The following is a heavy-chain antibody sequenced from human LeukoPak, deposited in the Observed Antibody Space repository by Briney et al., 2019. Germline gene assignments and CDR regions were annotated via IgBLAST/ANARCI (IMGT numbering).Heavy chain of an antibody. V-gene: IGHV4-59*01. D-gene: IGHD3-22*01. CDR3: ARDGDYYDSSGYYDAFDI. Sequence: SETLSLTFTGSVGPISSYYWSWIRQPPGKGLEWIGYIYYSGSTNSNPSLKSRVTISVDTYKNQFSLKLSSVTAAATAVYYCARDGDYYDSSGYYDAFDIWGQGTMVTVSS. CDR2: IYYSGST. J-gene: IGHJ3*02. CDR1: VGPISSYY.